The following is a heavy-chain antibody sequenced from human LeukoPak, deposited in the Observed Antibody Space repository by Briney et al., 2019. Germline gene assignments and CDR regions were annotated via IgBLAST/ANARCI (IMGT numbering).Heavy chain of an antibody. D-gene: IGHD5-18*01. CDR3: ARRPEAMALKNWFDP. CDR2: IYYSGST. V-gene: IGHV4-38-2*02. Sequence: SETLSLTCTVSGYSISSGYYWGWIRQPPGKGLEWIGSIYYSGSTYYNPSLKSRVTISVDTSKNQFSLKLSSVTAADTAVYYCARRPEAMALKNWFDPWGQGTLVTVSS. J-gene: IGHJ5*02. CDR1: GYSISSGYY.